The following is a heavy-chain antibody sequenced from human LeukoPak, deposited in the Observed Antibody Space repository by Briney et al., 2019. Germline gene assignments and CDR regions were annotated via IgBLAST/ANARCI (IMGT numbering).Heavy chain of an antibody. V-gene: IGHV3-73*01. Sequence: GGSLKLSCAASGFTFSGSAMHWVRRASGKGLEWVGRIRSKANSYATAYAASVKGRFTISRDDSKNTAYLQMNSLKTEDTAVYYCTRHLYDFWSGPTFDYWGQGTLVTVSS. CDR3: TRHLYDFWSGPTFDY. J-gene: IGHJ4*02. CDR1: GFTFSGSA. CDR2: IRSKANSYAT. D-gene: IGHD3-3*01.